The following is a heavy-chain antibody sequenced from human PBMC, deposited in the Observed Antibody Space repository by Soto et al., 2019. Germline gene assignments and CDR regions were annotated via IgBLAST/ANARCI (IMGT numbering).Heavy chain of an antibody. CDR2: LIPVFGTP. D-gene: IGHD3-10*01. Sequence: QVQVVQSGAEMKKPGSSVKVSCKASGGNFNNYAISWVRQAPGQGLEWVGGLIPVFGTPHYAQKFQGRVTISADEPTKTVYVELSGLTSEDTAVYYCARAIKGWPYSGSATSYYYGLDVWGQGTAVTVSS. J-gene: IGHJ6*02. CDR1: GGNFNNYA. CDR3: ARAIKGWPYSGSATSYYYGLDV. V-gene: IGHV1-69*01.